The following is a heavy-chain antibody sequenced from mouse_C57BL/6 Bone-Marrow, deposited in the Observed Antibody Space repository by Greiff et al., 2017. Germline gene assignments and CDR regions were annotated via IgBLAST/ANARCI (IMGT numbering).Heavy chain of an antibody. J-gene: IGHJ1*03. CDR3: ARHNYDYDVGYFDV. CDR2: ISNLAYSI. Sequence: EVQLVESGGGLVQPGGSLKLSCAASGFTFSDYGMAWVRQAPRKGPEWVAFISNLAYSIYYADTVTGRFTISRENAKNTLYLEMSSLRSEDTAMYYFARHNYDYDVGYFDVWGTGTTVTVSS. CDR1: GFTFSDYG. D-gene: IGHD2-4*01. V-gene: IGHV5-15*01.